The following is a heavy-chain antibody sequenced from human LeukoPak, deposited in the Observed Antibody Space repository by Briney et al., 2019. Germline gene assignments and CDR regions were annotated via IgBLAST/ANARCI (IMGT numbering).Heavy chain of an antibody. D-gene: IGHD4-17*01. V-gene: IGHV4-31*03. CDR3: ASYGDRCFDY. CDR2: IYYSGST. Sequence: PSETLSLTCTVSGGSINSGGYYWSWIRQHPGKSLEWIGYIYYSGSTYYNPSLRSRVSISVDTSKNQFSLKLSSVTAADTAVYYCASYGDRCFDYWGQGTLVTVSS. J-gene: IGHJ4*02. CDR1: GGSINSGGYY.